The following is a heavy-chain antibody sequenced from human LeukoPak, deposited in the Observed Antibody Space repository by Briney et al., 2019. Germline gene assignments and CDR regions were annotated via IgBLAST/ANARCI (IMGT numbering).Heavy chain of an antibody. J-gene: IGHJ4*02. D-gene: IGHD1-26*01. CDR2: INWNGGST. CDR3: ARDKIVGATHFDY. V-gene: IGHV3-20*04. Sequence: GGSLRLSCAASGFTFDDYGMSWVRQAAGKGLEWVSGINWNGGSTGYADSVKGRFTISRDNAKNSLYLQMNSLRAEDTAVYCCARDKIVGATHFDYWGQGTLVTVSS. CDR1: GFTFDDYG.